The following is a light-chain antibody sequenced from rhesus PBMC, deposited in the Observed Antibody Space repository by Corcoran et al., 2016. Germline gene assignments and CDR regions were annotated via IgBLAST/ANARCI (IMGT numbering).Light chain of an antibody. CDR2: SAS. J-gene: IGKJ4*01. CDR1: QSISNY. Sequence: DIQMTQSPSSLSASVGDRVTITCRASQSISNYLNWYQQEPGKAPKLRIYSASSLQSGVPSRLSGSGSGTEFTLTISSLQPEDFATYYCQQFKNYLTFGGGTKVEIK. CDR3: QQFKNYLT. V-gene: IGKV1-41*01.